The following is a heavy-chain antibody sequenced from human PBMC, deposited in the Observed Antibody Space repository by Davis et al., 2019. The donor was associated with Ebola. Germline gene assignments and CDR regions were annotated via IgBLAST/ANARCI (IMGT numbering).Heavy chain of an antibody. V-gene: IGHV4-39*07. Sequence: SETLSLTCTVSGGSISSSSYYWGWIRQPPGKGLEWIGSIYYSGSTYYNPSLKSRVTISVDTSKTQFSLKVSSVTAADTAVYYCARGDYGDYSGGAFDIWGQGTMVTVSS. CDR3: ARGDYGDYSGGAFDI. J-gene: IGHJ3*02. CDR2: IYYSGST. D-gene: IGHD4-17*01. CDR1: GGSISSSSYY.